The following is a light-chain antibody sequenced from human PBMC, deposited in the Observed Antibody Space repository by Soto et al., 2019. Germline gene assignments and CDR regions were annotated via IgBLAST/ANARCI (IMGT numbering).Light chain of an antibody. CDR1: QSVSSN. V-gene: IGKV3-15*01. CDR3: QQYNNRWT. CDR2: GAS. J-gene: IGKJ1*01. Sequence: ELVMTQSPATLSVSPGERATLSCRASQSVSSNLAWYQQKPGQAPRLLIYGASTRATGIPARFSGSGSGTELTLTLSSLQSEDFAIYYCQQYNNRWTFGQGTKVEIK.